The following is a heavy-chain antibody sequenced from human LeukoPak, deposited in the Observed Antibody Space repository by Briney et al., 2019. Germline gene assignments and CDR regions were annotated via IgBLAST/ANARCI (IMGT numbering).Heavy chain of an antibody. D-gene: IGHD3-22*01. Sequence: PGGSLRLSCAASGFTFSSYAMSWVRQAPGKGLESVSAISGSGGSTYYADSVKGRFTISRDNSKNTLYLQMNSLRAEDTAVYYCAKDRGTLRITMIDNWFDPWGQGTLVTVSS. CDR2: ISGSGGST. J-gene: IGHJ5*02. CDR1: GFTFSSYA. V-gene: IGHV3-23*01. CDR3: AKDRGTLRITMIDNWFDP.